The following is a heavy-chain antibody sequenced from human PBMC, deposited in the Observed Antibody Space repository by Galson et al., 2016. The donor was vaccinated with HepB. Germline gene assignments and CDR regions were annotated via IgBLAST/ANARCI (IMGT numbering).Heavy chain of an antibody. CDR2: ISDSGSSR. Sequence: SLRLSCAASGFVFSDYFMSWIRQVPGKGLEWVSLISDSGSSRLYADSVKGRFTISRDTAKNSVYLQMNGLRVEDTAVYYCAREVLFSSGYYDVFDLWGQGTMVTVSP. V-gene: IGHV3-11*01. D-gene: IGHD3-22*01. CDR3: AREVLFSSGYYDVFDL. J-gene: IGHJ3*01. CDR1: GFVFSDYF.